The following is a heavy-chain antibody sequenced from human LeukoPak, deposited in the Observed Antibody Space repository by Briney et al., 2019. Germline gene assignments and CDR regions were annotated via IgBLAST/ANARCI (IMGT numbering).Heavy chain of an antibody. D-gene: IGHD3-10*01. J-gene: IGHJ5*02. CDR3: ARDHGGSGSS. V-gene: IGHV3-53*01. CDR2: IYSGGST. Sequence: GGSLRLSCAASGFTFDDYGMSWVRQAPGKGLEWVSVIYSGGSTYYADSVKGRFTISRDNSKNTLYLQMNSLRAEDTAVYYCARDHGGSGSSWGQGTLVTVSS. CDR1: GFTFDDYG.